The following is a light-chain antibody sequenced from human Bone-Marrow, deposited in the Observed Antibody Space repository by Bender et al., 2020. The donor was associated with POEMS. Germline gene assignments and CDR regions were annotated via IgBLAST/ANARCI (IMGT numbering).Light chain of an antibody. CDR2: EGR. CDR1: RNDVANYNL. V-gene: IGLV2-23*01. Sequence: QSALTQPASVSGSPGQSITISCTGTRNDVANYNLVSWFQQHPGTAPKLIIYEGRQRPSGVSDRFSGSKSGNTASLTISGLQVDDEADYYCSSYGGRSNLVFGGGTKLTVL. CDR3: SSYGGRSNLV. J-gene: IGLJ3*02.